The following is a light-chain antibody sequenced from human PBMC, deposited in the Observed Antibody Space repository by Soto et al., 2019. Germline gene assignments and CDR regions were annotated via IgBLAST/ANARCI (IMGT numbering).Light chain of an antibody. Sequence: DVVMTQSPLSLPVTLGQPASISCRSSQSLVHSDGNTYLNWFQQRPGQSPRRLIYKVSNRDSGVPDRVSGSGSGSDFTLKISRVEAEDVGVYYCMQGIRWPWTFGQGTKVEIK. CDR3: MQGIRWPWT. J-gene: IGKJ1*01. V-gene: IGKV2-30*02. CDR1: QSLVHSDGNTY. CDR2: KVS.